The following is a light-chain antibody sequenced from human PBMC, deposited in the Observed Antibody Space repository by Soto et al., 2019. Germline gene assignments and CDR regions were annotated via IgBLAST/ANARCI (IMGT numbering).Light chain of an antibody. CDR3: SSYAGSLVV. CDR1: SSDVGGYNY. J-gene: IGLJ2*01. Sequence: QSALTQPASVSGSPGQSITISCTGTSSDVGGYNYVSWYQHHPGKAPKVMIYEVSNRPSGISNRFSGSKAGNTASLTISGLQAEDEADYYCSSYAGSLVVFGGGTKLTVL. V-gene: IGLV2-14*01. CDR2: EVS.